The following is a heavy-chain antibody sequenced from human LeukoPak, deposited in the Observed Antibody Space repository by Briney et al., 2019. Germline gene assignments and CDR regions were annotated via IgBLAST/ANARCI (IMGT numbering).Heavy chain of an antibody. CDR1: GFTFSNAW. D-gene: IGHD2-21*02. V-gene: IGHV3-15*01. CDR3: TTEGGPYCGGDCYFFDY. CDR2: IKRKTDGGTT. J-gene: IGHJ4*02. Sequence: GGSLSLLCAVYGFTFSNAWMRWVRQAPGEGLEWLGCIKRKTDGGTTDYAAPVKGRFTISRDDSKNTLYLQMNSQKTEDTAVYYCTTEGGPYCGGDCYFFDYWGQGTLVTVSS.